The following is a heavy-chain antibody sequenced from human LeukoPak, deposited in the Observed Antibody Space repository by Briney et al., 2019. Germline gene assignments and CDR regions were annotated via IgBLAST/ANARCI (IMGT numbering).Heavy chain of an antibody. J-gene: IGHJ3*01. CDR2: IIPIFGTA. CDR1: GGTFSSYA. D-gene: IGHD6-19*01. CDR3: ARATSHYSSGWFRPPRDSMDV. Sequence: SVKVSCKASGGTFSSYAISWVRQAPGQGLEWMGGIIPIFGTANYAQKFQGRVTITADESTSTAYMELSSLRSEDTAVYYCARATSHYSSGWFRPPRDSMDVWGQGTMVTVSS. V-gene: IGHV1-69*13.